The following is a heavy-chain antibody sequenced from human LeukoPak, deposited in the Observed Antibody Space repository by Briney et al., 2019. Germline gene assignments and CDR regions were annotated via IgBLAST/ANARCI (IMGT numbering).Heavy chain of an antibody. V-gene: IGHV4-39*01. CDR1: GGSISSSSYY. CDR2: IYYSGST. J-gene: IGHJ4*02. Sequence: SETLSLTCTVSGGSISSSSYYWGWIRQPPGKGLEWIGSIYYSGSTYYNPSLKSRVTISVDTSKNQFSLKLSSVTAADTAVYYCARHHYDSSGYYEVDYWGQGTLVTVSS. D-gene: IGHD3-22*01. CDR3: ARHHYDSSGYYEVDY.